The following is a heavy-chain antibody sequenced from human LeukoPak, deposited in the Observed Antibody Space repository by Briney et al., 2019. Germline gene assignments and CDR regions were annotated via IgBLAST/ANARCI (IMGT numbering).Heavy chain of an antibody. D-gene: IGHD3-3*01. V-gene: IGHV4-59*12. J-gene: IGHJ4*02. CDR3: ARVPYYDFWSGYSSESAYFDY. CDR2: XGST. Sequence: XGSTNYNPSLKSRVTISVDTSKNQFSLKLSSVTAADTAVYYCARVPYYDFWSGYSSESAYFDYWGQGTLVTVSS.